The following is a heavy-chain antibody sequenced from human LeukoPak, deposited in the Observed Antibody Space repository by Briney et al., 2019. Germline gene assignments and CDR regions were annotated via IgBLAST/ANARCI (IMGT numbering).Heavy chain of an antibody. CDR1: GFTFNYFW. V-gene: IGHV3-74*01. CDR2: INNDGTAT. Sequence: GGSLRLSCAASGFTFNYFWMHWVREVPGKGLVWVSGINNDGTATYYADSVKGRFTISRDNARNTVYLQMNGLRGEDTPVYYCATVSEYWGRDTLVTVSS. CDR3: ATVSEY. J-gene: IGHJ1*01.